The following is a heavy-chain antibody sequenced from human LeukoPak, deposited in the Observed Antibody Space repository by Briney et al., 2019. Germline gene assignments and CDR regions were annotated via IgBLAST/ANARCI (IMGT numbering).Heavy chain of an antibody. J-gene: IGHJ4*02. CDR3: AIPTASYYGSGSY. CDR2: ISGSGGST. Sequence: GGSLRLSCAASGLTFSSYAMSWVRQAPGKGLEWVSAISGSGGSTYYADSVKGRFTISRDNSKNTLYLQMNSLRAEDTAVYYCAIPTASYYGSGSYWGQGTLVTVSS. D-gene: IGHD3-10*01. CDR1: GLTFSSYA. V-gene: IGHV3-23*01.